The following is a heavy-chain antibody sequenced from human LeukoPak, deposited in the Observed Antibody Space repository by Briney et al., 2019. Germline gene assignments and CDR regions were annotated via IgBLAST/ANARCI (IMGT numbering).Heavy chain of an antibody. CDR3: ARTVRGIVMPQNAFDI. J-gene: IGHJ3*02. CDR2: MKEDGSEK. V-gene: IGHV3-7*01. Sequence: GGSLRLSCAASGFTFSNYWMSWVRQAPGKGLEWVANMKEDGSEKNYVNSVKGRFTISRDNARNSLYLHMDSLRAEDTAVYYCARTVRGIVMPQNAFDIWGQGTRVTVSS. D-gene: IGHD3-22*01. CDR1: GFTFSNYW.